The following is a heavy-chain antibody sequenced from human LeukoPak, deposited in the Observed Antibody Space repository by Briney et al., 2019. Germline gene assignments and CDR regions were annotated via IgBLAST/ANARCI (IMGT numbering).Heavy chain of an antibody. J-gene: IGHJ3*02. V-gene: IGHV3-64*01. CDR1: GFAFSSYA. CDR3: ARDPAYCGGDCYSEAVAFDI. D-gene: IGHD2-21*02. Sequence: GGSLRLSCAASGFAFSSYAMHWVRQAPGNGLAYVSTISSNGGSTYYANSVKGKFTISRDNSKNTLYLQMGSLRTEDMAVYYCARDPAYCGGDCYSEAVAFDIWGQGTMVTVAS. CDR2: ISSNGGST.